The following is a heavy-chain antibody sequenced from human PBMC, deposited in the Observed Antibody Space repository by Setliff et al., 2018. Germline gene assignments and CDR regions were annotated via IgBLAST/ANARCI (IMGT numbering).Heavy chain of an antibody. V-gene: IGHV1-18*01. J-gene: IGHJ4*02. CDR3: ARINFYVSSGYYYAPDY. CDR2: ISPYTGNT. CDR1: GYTFTNYG. D-gene: IGHD3-22*01. Sequence: GASVKVSCKASGYTFTNYGITWVRLAPGQGLEWMGWISPYTGNTFYAPQFQGRVTVTTDTSTGTAYMELGSLTSDDTAIYYCARINFYVSSGYYYAPDYWGPGTLVTVSS.